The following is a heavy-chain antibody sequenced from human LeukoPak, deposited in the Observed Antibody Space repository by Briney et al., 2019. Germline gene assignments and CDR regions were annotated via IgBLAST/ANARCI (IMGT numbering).Heavy chain of an antibody. CDR1: GFTFSGYA. CDR2: ISGSGGST. J-gene: IGHJ4*02. D-gene: IGHD6-13*01. Sequence: GGSLRLSCAASGFTFSGYAMSRGRQAPGKGLGWVSAISGSGGSTYYADSVKGRFTISRDNSKNTLYLQMNSLRAEDTAVYYCAKRLIAGYYFDYWGQGTLVTVSS. CDR3: AKRLIAGYYFDY. V-gene: IGHV3-23*01.